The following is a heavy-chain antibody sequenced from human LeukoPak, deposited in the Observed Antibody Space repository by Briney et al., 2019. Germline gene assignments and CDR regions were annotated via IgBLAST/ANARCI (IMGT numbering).Heavy chain of an antibody. V-gene: IGHV4-34*01. CDR2: INHSGST. D-gene: IGHD1-26*01. Sequence: SETLSLTCAVYGGSFSGYYWSWIRQPPGKGLEWIGEINHSGSTNYNPSLKSRVTISVDTSKNQFSLKLSSVTAADTAVYYCARVGASRLGRPFDYWGQGTLVTVSS. CDR1: GGSFSGYY. J-gene: IGHJ4*02. CDR3: ARVGASRLGRPFDY.